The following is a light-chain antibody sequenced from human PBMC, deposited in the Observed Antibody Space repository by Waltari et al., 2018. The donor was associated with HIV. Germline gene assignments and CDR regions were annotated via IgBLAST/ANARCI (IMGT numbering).Light chain of an antibody. CDR3: SSYGDSLKVL. CDR1: SSYIGTHDF. CDR2: EVT. J-gene: IGLJ2*01. V-gene: IGLV2-8*01. Sequence: QSALTHPPSASGSLGQSLTISCTAPSSYIGTHDFFSWFQQHPHCAPKLLLYEVTRRPATVSDRFSGSRSGNTAFLTVAGLQPDDEATYFCSSYGDSLKVLFGGGTNVTVL.